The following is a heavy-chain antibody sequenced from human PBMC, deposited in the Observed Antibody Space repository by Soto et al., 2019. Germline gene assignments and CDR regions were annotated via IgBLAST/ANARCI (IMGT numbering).Heavy chain of an antibody. D-gene: IGHD2-2*02. CDR2: ISYDGSNK. V-gene: IGHV3-30*03. J-gene: IGHJ6*02. CDR1: GFTFSSYG. Sequence: RGSLKLSCAASGFTFSSYGMHWVRQAPGKGLEWVAVISYDGSNKYYADSVKGRFTISRDNSKNTLYLQMNSLRAEDTAVYYCARDPGVLGGRYCSSTSCYMERRYYYGMDVWGQGTTGTVS. CDR3: ARDPGVLGGRYCSSTSCYMERRYYYGMDV.